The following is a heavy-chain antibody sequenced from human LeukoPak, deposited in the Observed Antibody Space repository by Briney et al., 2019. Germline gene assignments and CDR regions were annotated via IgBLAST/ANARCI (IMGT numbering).Heavy chain of an antibody. CDR1: GGSISSYY. CDR2: VYYAGIT. J-gene: IGHJ4*02. Sequence: SETLSLTCTVSGGSISSYYWSWIRRPPGKGLEWIGHVYYAGITDYNPSLQSRVTISVDPSRNQLSLKLNSVTAADTAVYYCARQGYKSGWYPTFDFWGPGTQVIVSS. CDR3: ARQGYKSGWYPTFDF. V-gene: IGHV4-59*01. D-gene: IGHD6-19*01.